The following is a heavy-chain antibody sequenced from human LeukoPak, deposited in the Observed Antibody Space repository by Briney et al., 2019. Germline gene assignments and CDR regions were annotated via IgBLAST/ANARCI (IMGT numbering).Heavy chain of an antibody. Sequence: SVKVSCKASGGTFSSYAISWVRQAPGQRLEWMGGIIPIFGTANYAQKFQGGVTITADKSTSTAYMELSSLRSEDTAVYYCARELAGHYYGSGSSFDYWGQGTLVTVSS. CDR2: IIPIFGTA. D-gene: IGHD3-10*01. J-gene: IGHJ4*02. V-gene: IGHV1-69*06. CDR1: GGTFSSYA. CDR3: ARELAGHYYGSGSSFDY.